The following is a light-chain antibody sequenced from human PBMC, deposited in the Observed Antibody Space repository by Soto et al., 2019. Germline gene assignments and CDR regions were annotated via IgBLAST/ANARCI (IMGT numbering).Light chain of an antibody. Sequence: EIVLTQSPATLSLSPGERATLSCRASQSVGTYLAWYQHSPGQAPRLLIYEAANRATGIPARFSGSGSGTDFTLTISSPEPEDFAVYYGQQRYNWPNTFGQGTKLEIK. J-gene: IGKJ2*01. V-gene: IGKV3-11*01. CDR1: QSVGTY. CDR3: QQRYNWPNT. CDR2: EAA.